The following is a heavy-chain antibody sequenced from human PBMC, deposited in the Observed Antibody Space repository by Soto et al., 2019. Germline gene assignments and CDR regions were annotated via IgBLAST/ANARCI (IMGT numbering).Heavy chain of an antibody. CDR3: AKGPVVEAIRGY. V-gene: IGHV3-30*18. CDR2: ISYDGSNK. D-gene: IGHD2-21*01. Sequence: QVQLVESGGGVVQPGRSLRLSCAASGFTFSSYGMHWVRQAPGKGLEWVAVISYDGSNKYYADSVKGRFTISRDNSKNTLYLQMNSLRAEDTAVYYCAKGPVVEAIRGYWGQGTLVTVSS. CDR1: GFTFSSYG. J-gene: IGHJ4*02.